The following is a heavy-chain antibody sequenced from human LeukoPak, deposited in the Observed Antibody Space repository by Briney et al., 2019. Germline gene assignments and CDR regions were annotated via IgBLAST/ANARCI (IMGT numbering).Heavy chain of an antibody. Sequence: GASVKVSCKASGYTFTGYYMHWVRQAPGQGLERMGWINPNSGGTNYAQKFQGRVTMTRDTSISTAYMELSRLRSDDTAVYYCARDGIYSGYSYGYARHWFDPWGQGTLVTVSS. D-gene: IGHD5-18*01. CDR2: INPNSGGT. CDR1: GYTFTGYY. CDR3: ARDGIYSGYSYGYARHWFDP. V-gene: IGHV1-2*02. J-gene: IGHJ5*02.